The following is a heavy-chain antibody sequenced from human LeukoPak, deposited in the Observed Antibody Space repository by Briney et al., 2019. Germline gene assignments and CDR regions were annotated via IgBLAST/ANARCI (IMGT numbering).Heavy chain of an antibody. J-gene: IGHJ6*03. CDR2: IYTSGST. Sequence: SETLSLTCTVSGDSISSGSYYWSWIRQLAGKGLEWIGRIYTSGSTNYNPSLKSRVTISVDTSKNQFSLKLSSVTAADTAVYYCARDRPYYYYMDVWGKGTTVTVSS. CDR3: ARDRPYYYYMDV. CDR1: GDSISSGSYY. V-gene: IGHV4-61*02.